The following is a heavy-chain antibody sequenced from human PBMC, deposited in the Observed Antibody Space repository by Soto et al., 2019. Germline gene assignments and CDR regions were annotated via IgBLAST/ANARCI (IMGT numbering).Heavy chain of an antibody. CDR2: ISPYNGNT. V-gene: IGHV1-18*01. CDR1: GYTFNTYF. Sequence: HVQLVQSGGELKKPGASVKVSCNTSGYTFNTYFISWVRQAPGQGLEGMGWISPYNGNTKYGEKFQGRVTMTTDTFTWTAYMELRNLRFDDTAVYYCARDTSNSFDYWGQGTLVTVSS. J-gene: IGHJ4*02. CDR3: ARDTSNSFDY. D-gene: IGHD2-2*01.